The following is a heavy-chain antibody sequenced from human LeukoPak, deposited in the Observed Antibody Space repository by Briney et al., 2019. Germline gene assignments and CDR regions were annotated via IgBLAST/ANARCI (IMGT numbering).Heavy chain of an antibody. J-gene: IGHJ4*02. CDR2: IDTSGDNS. CDR1: EFTFSHYA. V-gene: IGHV3-23*01. D-gene: IGHD2-15*01. Sequence: PGGSLRLSCVASEFTFSHYAMTCVRQAPGKGLEWVSVIDTSGDNSYYADSVKGRFTISRDNSKNILYLQMNSLRADDTAVYYCAKGGWLDSWGQGSPVTVSS. CDR3: AKGGWLDS.